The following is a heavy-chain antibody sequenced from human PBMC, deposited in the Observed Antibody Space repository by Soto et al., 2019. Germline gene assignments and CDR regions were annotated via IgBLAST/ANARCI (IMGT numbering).Heavy chain of an antibody. J-gene: IGHJ6*02. V-gene: IGHV3-73*02. CDR3: SRHQEGRSMVFYGMDV. Sequence: ERQLVESGGGLVQSGGSLKLSCAASGFTLSGSDIHWVRQASGKGLEWVGRIRTKSNNFATSYAEAVRGRFTISRDDSDNTASLHMSSLKTEDTAIYYCSRHQEGRSMVFYGMDVWGQGTTVPVSS. D-gene: IGHD3-10*01. CDR2: IRTKSNNFAT. CDR1: GFTLSGSD.